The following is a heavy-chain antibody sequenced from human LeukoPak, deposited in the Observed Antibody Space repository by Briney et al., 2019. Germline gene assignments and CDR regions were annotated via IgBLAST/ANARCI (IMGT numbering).Heavy chain of an antibody. CDR3: ATIKRGSIFGYFDF. CDR2: VLDSERT. V-gene: IGHV4-59*11. Sequence: SETLSLTCTVSGGSISTHYWSWIRQPPGKGLEWIGYVLDSERTKDNPSLRSRATLSADTSKNQFSLRLTSVTAADSAVYYCATIKRGSIFGYFDFWGQGVLVTVSS. CDR1: GGSISTHY. J-gene: IGHJ4*02. D-gene: IGHD5-18*01.